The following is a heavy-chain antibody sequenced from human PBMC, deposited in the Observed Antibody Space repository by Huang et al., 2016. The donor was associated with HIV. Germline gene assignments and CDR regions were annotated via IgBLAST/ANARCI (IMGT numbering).Heavy chain of an antibody. Sequence: GLVKPSETLSLTCSVSGGSISSSGYYWEWIRQPPGKGLECVGSIFYTGTVYYNPSLKSRATISIDTSENRFSLNLTSVTAADTALYFCARHRTSSCIDSWGRGSLVTVSS. V-gene: IGHV4-39*01. D-gene: IGHD1-7*01. CDR1: GGSISSSGYY. CDR3: ARHRTSSCIDS. J-gene: IGHJ4*02. CDR2: IFYTGTV.